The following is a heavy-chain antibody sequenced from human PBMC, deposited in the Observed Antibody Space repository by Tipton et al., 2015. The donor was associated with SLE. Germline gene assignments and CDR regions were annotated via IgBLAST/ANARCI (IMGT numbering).Heavy chain of an antibody. V-gene: IGHV3-30-3*01. D-gene: IGHD3-22*01. CDR2: ISYDGSNK. J-gene: IGHJ6*03. CDR3: ARNYYDSSGYSLNYYYMDV. Sequence: SLRLSCAASGFTFSSYAMHWVRQAPGKGLEWVAVISYDGSNKYYADSVKGRFTISRDNSKNTLYLQMNSLRAEDTAVYYCARNYYDSSGYSLNYYYMDVWGKGTTVTVSS. CDR1: GFTFSSYA.